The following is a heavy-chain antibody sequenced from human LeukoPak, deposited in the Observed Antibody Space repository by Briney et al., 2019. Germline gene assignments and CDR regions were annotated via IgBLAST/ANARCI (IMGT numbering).Heavy chain of an antibody. J-gene: IGHJ6*02. CDR1: GFTFSSYG. CDR3: ARDLVGASYGYDYYYGMDV. CDR2: IWYDGSNK. D-gene: IGHD5-18*01. V-gene: IGHV3-33*01. Sequence: GGSLRLSCAASGFTFSSYGMHWVRQAPGKGLEWVAVIWYDGSNKYYADSVKGRFTISRDSSKNTLYLQMNSLRAEDTAVYYCARDLVGASYGYDYYYGMDVWGQGTTVTVSS.